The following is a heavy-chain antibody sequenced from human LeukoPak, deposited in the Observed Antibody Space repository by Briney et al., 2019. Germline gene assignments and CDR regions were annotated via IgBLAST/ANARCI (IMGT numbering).Heavy chain of an antibody. D-gene: IGHD3-10*01. Sequence: SETLSLTCTVSGGSISSYYWSWIRQPPGKGLEWIGYIYYSGSTNYNPSLKSRVTISVDTSKNQFSLKLSSVTAADTAAYYCARHRDGSGSYYTPAFDYWGQGTLVTVSS. CDR2: IYYSGST. V-gene: IGHV4-59*08. J-gene: IGHJ4*02. CDR1: GGSISSYY. CDR3: ARHRDGSGSYYTPAFDY.